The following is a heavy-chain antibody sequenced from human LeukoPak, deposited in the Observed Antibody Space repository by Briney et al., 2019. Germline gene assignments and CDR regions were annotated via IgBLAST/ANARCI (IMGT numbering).Heavy chain of an antibody. D-gene: IGHD3-22*01. CDR1: GFTFSSYW. CDR2: IEQDGGEK. J-gene: IGHJ4*02. Sequence: GGSLRLSCAASGFTFSSYWMTWVRQAPGKGLEWVANIEQDGGEKYYVDSVKGRFTISRDNAKNSLYVQMNSLRAEDTAVYYCAREASYYDSSGYYYALDSWGQGTLVTVSS. CDR3: AREASYYDSSGYYYALDS. V-gene: IGHV3-7*01.